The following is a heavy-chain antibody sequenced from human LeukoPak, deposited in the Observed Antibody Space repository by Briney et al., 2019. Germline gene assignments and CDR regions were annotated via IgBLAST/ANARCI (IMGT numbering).Heavy chain of an antibody. Sequence: GGSPRLSCAASGFTFGDYGIHWVRQVPGKGLEWVSGISWNSGSIGYADSVKGRFTISRDNAKNSLYLQMNSLRTEDTALYYCAKETFSGSYRGVFDYWGPGTLVTVSS. D-gene: IGHD1-26*01. CDR1: GFTFGDYG. J-gene: IGHJ4*02. CDR2: ISWNSGSI. CDR3: AKETFSGSYRGVFDY. V-gene: IGHV3-9*01.